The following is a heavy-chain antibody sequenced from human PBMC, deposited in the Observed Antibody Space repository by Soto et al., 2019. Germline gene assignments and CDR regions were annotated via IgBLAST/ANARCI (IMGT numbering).Heavy chain of an antibody. J-gene: IGHJ6*03. CDR1: GFTFSSYW. V-gene: IGHV3-7*01. CDR2: IKQDGSEK. CDR3: ARGYGDYYYYYMDV. Sequence: EVQLVESGGGLVQPGGSLRLSCAASGFTFSSYWMSWVRQAPGKGVEWVANIKQDGSEKYYVDSVKGRFTISRDNAKNSLYLQMNSLRAEDTAVYYCARGYGDYYYYYMDVWGKGTTVTVSS. D-gene: IGHD1-20*01.